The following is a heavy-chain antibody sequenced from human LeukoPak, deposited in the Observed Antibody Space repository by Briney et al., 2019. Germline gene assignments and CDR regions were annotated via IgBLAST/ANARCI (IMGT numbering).Heavy chain of an antibody. V-gene: IGHV3-23*01. CDR2: ISGSGDTT. J-gene: IGHJ4*02. CDR3: AKQLTASGYYFDY. D-gene: IGHD2-21*02. CDR1: GFTFSSYA. Sequence: GGSLRLSCAASGFTFSSYAMSWVRQAPGEGLEWVSVISGSGDTTHYTDSVKGRFTISRDNSKNTLYLQMNSLRAEDTAVYYCAKQLTASGYYFDYWGPGSLVTVSS.